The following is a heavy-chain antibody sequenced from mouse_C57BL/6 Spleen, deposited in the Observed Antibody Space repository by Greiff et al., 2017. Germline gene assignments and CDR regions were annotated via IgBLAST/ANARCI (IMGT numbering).Heavy chain of an antibody. D-gene: IGHD2-13*01. Sequence: QVQLKESGPGLVQPSQCLSITCTASGFSLTSYGVHWVRQSPGKGLEWLGVICRGGSTDYNAAIMFRLCITKDNSKSLVFFKMNSLQADDTAIYFCAASCDAWFAVWGQGTLVTVSA. J-gene: IGHJ3*01. CDR2: ICRGGST. V-gene: IGHV2-5*01. CDR3: AASCDAWFAV. CDR1: GFSLTSYG.